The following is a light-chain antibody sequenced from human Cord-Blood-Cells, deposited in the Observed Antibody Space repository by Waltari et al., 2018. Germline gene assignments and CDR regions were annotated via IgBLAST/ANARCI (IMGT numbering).Light chain of an antibody. CDR3: QQYDNLPYT. CDR2: HAT. V-gene: IGKV1-33*01. J-gene: IGKJ2*01. Sequence: DIQMTQSPSSLSASVGARVTITCQASQDIINYLNLYQQKPGKAPKLLIYHATNLETGVPSRFSGSGSGTDFTFTISSLQPEDIATYYCQQYDNLPYTFGQGPKLEIK. CDR1: QDIINY.